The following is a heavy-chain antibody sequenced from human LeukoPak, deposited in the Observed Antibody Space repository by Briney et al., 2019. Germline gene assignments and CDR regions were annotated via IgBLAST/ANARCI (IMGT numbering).Heavy chain of an antibody. J-gene: IGHJ1*01. D-gene: IGHD4-17*01. CDR3: TTGIWDYGDSPSFY. Sequence: PGGSLRLSCAASGFTFSNAWMSWVRQAPGKGLEWVGRIKSKTDGGTTDFAAPVKGKFTISRDDSKNTLYLQMNSLRTEDTAVYYCTTGIWDYGDSPSFYWGQGTLVTVSS. V-gene: IGHV3-15*01. CDR2: IKSKTDGGTT. CDR1: GFTFSNAW.